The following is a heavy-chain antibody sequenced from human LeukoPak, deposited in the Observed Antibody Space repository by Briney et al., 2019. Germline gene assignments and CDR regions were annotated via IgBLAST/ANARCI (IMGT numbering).Heavy chain of an antibody. CDR3: AKENPLAHYEMLYFFDY. CDR1: GFSFSSYA. Sequence: GGSLRLSCAASGFSFSSYAMSWVRQTPGKGREWVSGISGSGYSAYCADSGKGRFTISSDHSKNTLYLQMSSLRAEDTAVFYCAKENPLAHYEMLYFFDYWGQGALVTVSS. CDR2: ISGSGYSA. V-gene: IGHV3-23*01. D-gene: IGHD3-3*01. J-gene: IGHJ4*02.